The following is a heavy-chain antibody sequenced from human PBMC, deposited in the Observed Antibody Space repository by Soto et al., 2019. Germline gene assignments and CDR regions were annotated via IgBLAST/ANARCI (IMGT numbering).Heavy chain of an antibody. CDR3: ARAYITMFRGVMFYYYGMDG. V-gene: IGHV4-34*01. J-gene: IGHJ6*02. Sequence: TLSLTCAVYGGSFSGYYWSWIRQPPGKGLGWIGEINHSGSTNYNPSLKSRVTISVDTSKNQFSLKLSSVTAADTAVYYCARAYITMFRGVMFYYYGMDGWGQGTTVPVSS. CDR2: INHSGST. CDR1: GGSFSGYY. D-gene: IGHD3-10*01.